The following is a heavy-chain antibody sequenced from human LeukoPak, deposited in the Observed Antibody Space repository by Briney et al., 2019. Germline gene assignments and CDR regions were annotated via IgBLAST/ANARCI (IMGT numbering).Heavy chain of an antibody. CDR1: GGSISSYY. CDR3: ARKDTALYNSFDY. J-gene: IGHJ4*02. Sequence: PSETLSLTCTVSGGSISSYYWSWIRQPPGKGLEWIGYIYYSGSTNYNPSLKSRVTISVDTSKNQFSLKLSSVTAADTAVYYCARKDTALYNSFDYWGQGTLVTVSS. D-gene: IGHD5-18*01. CDR2: IYYSGST. V-gene: IGHV4-59*01.